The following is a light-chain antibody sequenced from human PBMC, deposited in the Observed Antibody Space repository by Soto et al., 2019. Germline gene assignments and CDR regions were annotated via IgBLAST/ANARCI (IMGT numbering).Light chain of an antibody. J-gene: IGKJ4*01. CDR2: SDS. CDR3: QQLNGYQLA. V-gene: IGKV1-9*01. CDR1: QGMSTY. Sequence: DIQFTQSPSFLSASVGDTVTITCRASQGMSTYLAWYQQKPGKVPKLLIRSDSTLQSGVPPRFSGGGSGTEFTLTICTLPPDDSGIYYCQQLNGYQLAFGGGTKVEIK.